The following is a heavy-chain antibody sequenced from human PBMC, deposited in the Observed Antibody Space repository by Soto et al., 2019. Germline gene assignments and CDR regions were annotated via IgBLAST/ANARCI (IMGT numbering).Heavy chain of an antibody. CDR1: GFTFISYG. Sequence: QVQLVESGGGVVQPGRSLRLSCAASGFTFISYGMHWVRQAPGKGLEWVAVIWYDGSNKCYEDSVKGRFTISRDNSKNRLYLQMTSLRAEDTAVYYCARGIRDGSDPRWIGVWGYWGQGTLVTVSS. CDR2: IWYDGSNK. CDR3: ARGIRDGSDPRWIGVWGY. J-gene: IGHJ4*02. V-gene: IGHV3-33*01. D-gene: IGHD3-10*01.